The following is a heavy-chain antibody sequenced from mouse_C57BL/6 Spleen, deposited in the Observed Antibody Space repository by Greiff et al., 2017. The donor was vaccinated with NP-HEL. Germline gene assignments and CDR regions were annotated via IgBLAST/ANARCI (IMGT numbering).Heavy chain of an antibody. CDR1: GYTFTSYW. CDR3: ARSPYYYGSSPWYVDY. J-gene: IGHJ2*01. V-gene: IGHV1-55*01. CDR2: IYPGSGST. D-gene: IGHD1-1*01. Sequence: QVQLQQPGAELVKPGASVKMSCKASGYTFTSYWITWVKQRPGQGLEWIGDIYPGSGSTNYNEKFKSKATLTVDTSSSTAYMQLSSLTSEDSAVYYCARSPYYYGSSPWYVDYWGQGTTLTVSS.